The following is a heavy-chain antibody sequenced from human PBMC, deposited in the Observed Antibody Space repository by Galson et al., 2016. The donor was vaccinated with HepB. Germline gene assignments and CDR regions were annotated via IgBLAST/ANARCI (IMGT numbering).Heavy chain of an antibody. Sequence: QSGAEVKKPGESLKISCKGSGYSFSSYWIGWVRQMPGKGLEWMGIIFPGDSDTRYSPSFQGQVTISVDKAINTAYMRWSSLKASDSGIYYCARRPPVTGRSGHYFDSWGQGTLVTVSS. CDR3: ARRPPVTGRSGHYFDS. D-gene: IGHD4-11*01. V-gene: IGHV5-51*01. J-gene: IGHJ4*02. CDR2: IFPGDSDT. CDR1: GYSFSSYW.